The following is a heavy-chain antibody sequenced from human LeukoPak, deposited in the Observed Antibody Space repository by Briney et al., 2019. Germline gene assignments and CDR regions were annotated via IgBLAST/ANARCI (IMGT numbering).Heavy chain of an antibody. J-gene: IGHJ5*01. D-gene: IGHD4-4*01. V-gene: IGHV1-2*02. Sequence: ASVKVSCKASGYSFTASYVHWVRQAPGQGLEWVGCINPKNGDTSSAQRFQGRVTMTRDTSLSTAYMDLTSLRSDDTAVYYCVRDDYNGNSFDSWGPGTLVTVSS. CDR3: VRDDYNGNSFDS. CDR1: GYSFTASY. CDR2: INPKNGDT.